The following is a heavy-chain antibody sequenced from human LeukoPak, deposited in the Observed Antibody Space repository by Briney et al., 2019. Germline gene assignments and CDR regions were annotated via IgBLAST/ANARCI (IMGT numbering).Heavy chain of an antibody. D-gene: IGHD6-19*01. CDR2: ISGSGGNT. CDR3: AKGGAVAGSYYFDY. CDR1: GVTFRNYA. J-gene: IGHJ4*02. V-gene: IGHV3-23*01. Sequence: GGSLRLSCAASGVTFRNYAMSWVRQAPGKGLEWVSAISGSGGNTFYADSVRGRFTISRDNSKNTLYLQMNSLRAEDTAVYYCAKGGAVAGSYYFDYWGQGTLVTVPS.